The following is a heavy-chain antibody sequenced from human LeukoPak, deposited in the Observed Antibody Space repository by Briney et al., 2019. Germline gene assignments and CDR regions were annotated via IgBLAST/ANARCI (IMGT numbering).Heavy chain of an antibody. J-gene: IGHJ6*02. CDR2: IYSDGST. D-gene: IGHD3-10*01. CDR3: ARGSGSYSGGMDV. V-gene: IGHV3-66*01. Sequence: GGSLRLSCAASGFIVSTNYVTWVRQAPGKGLEWVSVIYSDGSTYYADSVKGRFTISRDNSKNTLYLQINSLRAEDTAVYYCARGSGSYSGGMDVWGQGTTVIVSS. CDR1: GFIVSTNY.